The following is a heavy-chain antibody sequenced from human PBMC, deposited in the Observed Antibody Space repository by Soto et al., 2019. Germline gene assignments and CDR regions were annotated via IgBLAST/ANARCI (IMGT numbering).Heavy chain of an antibody. CDR1: GYTFTGYY. Sequence: ASVKGSCKASGYTFTGYYMHWVRQAPGQGLEWMGWINPNSGGTNYAQKFQGRVTMTRDTSISTAYMELSRLRSDDMAVYYCARTRYGSGSPIDYWGQGTLVTVSS. V-gene: IGHV1-2*02. CDR3: ARTRYGSGSPIDY. CDR2: INPNSGGT. D-gene: IGHD3-10*01. J-gene: IGHJ4*02.